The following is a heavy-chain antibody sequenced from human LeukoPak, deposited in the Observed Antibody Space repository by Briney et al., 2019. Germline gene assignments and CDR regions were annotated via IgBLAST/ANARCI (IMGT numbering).Heavy chain of an antibody. Sequence: KPGGSLRLSCAASGFTFSNAWMSWVRQAPGKGLEWVGRIKSKTDGGTTDYAAPVKGRFTISRDDSKNTLYLQMNSLKTEDTAVYYCTRRGYSGSSDFDPWGQGTLVTVSS. CDR1: GFTFSNAW. J-gene: IGHJ5*02. CDR3: TRRGYSGSSDFDP. CDR2: IKSKTDGGTT. D-gene: IGHD3-10*01. V-gene: IGHV3-15*01.